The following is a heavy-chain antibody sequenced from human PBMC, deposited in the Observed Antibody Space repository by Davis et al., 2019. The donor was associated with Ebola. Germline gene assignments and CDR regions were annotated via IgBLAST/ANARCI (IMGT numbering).Heavy chain of an antibody. CDR2: TYYISKCHN. V-gene: IGHV6-1*01. CDR3: VRGWGRSGLDV. D-gene: IGHD3-16*01. Sequence: PSGTLSLTCAISGDSISGNIPAWYWIWQFPARSLVWLGRTYYISKCHNDYGESVKSRISINPDTSKNQLSLQLNSVTPEDAAVYYCVRGWGRSGLDVWGQRTTVTVSS. CDR1: GDSISGNIPA. J-gene: IGHJ6*02.